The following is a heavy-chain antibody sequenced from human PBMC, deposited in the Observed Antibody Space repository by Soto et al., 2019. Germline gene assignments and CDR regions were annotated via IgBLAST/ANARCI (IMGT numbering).Heavy chain of an antibody. V-gene: IGHV6-1*01. D-gene: IGHD3-22*01. Sequence: SQTLSLTCAISVDIVSSNSAAWNWIRQSPSRGLEWLGRTYYRSKWYNDYAVSVKSRITINPDTSKNQFSLQLNPVTPEDTAVYYCARSSMIVVVITGPFDYWGQGTLVTVSS. J-gene: IGHJ4*02. CDR2: TYYRSKWYN. CDR3: ARSSMIVVVITGPFDY. CDR1: VDIVSSNSAA.